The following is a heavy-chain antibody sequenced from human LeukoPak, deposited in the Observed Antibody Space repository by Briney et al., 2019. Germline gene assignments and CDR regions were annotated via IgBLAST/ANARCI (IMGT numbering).Heavy chain of an antibody. CDR3: ARGRNVVATSGYFDY. CDR2: ISYEGDNK. CDR1: GFTFSNYA. D-gene: IGHD5-12*01. Sequence: GGFLRLSCAASGFTFSNYAMSWVRQAPGKGLEWVATISYEGDNKYYVDSLKGRFTIPRDNSKNTLYLQMNSLRGEDTAVYFCARGRNVVATSGYFDYWGQGTLVTVSS. J-gene: IGHJ4*02. V-gene: IGHV3-30-3*01.